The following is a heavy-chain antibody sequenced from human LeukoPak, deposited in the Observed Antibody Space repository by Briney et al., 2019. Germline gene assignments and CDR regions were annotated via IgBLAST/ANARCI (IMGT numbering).Heavy chain of an antibody. J-gene: IGHJ4*02. V-gene: IGHV1-69*04. Sequence: GASVKVSCKASGGTFSSYAISWVRQAPGQGLEWMGRIIPILGIANYAQKFQGRVTITADKSTSTAYVELSSLRSEDTAVYYCARAYGGYVDYWGQGTLVTVSS. CDR3: ARAYGGYVDY. CDR2: IIPILGIA. D-gene: IGHD4/OR15-4a*01. CDR1: GGTFSSYA.